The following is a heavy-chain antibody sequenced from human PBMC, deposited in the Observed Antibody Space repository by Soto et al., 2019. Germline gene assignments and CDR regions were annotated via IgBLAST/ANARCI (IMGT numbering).Heavy chain of an antibody. D-gene: IGHD5-18*01. CDR2: ISYDGSNK. J-gene: IGHJ5*02. Sequence: QVQLVESGGGVVQPGRSLRLSCAASGFTFSSYAMHWVRQAPGKGLEWVAVISYDGSNKYYADSVKGRFTISRDNSKNRLYLQMNSLRAEDTAVYYCAREPRIQLWLNWFDPWGQGTLVTVSS. CDR1: GFTFSSYA. V-gene: IGHV3-30-3*01. CDR3: AREPRIQLWLNWFDP.